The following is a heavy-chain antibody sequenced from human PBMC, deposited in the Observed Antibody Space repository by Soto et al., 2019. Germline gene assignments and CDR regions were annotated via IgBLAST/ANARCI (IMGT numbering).Heavy chain of an antibody. V-gene: IGHV1-3*01. Sequence: ASVKVSCKASGYTFTSYAMHWVRQAPGQRLEWMGWINAGNGNTKYSRKFQGRVTITRDTSASTAYMELSSLRSEDTAVYYCASDLMNGYKVSCFDPWGQGTLVTVSS. CDR3: ASDLMNGYKVSCFDP. D-gene: IGHD3-9*01. CDR2: INAGNGNT. CDR1: GYTFTSYA. J-gene: IGHJ5*02.